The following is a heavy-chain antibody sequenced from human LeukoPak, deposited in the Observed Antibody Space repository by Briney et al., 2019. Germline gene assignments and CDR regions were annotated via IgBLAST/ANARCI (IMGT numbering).Heavy chain of an antibody. V-gene: IGHV3-64*01. Sequence: GGSLRLSCAVSGFTFRSSYMHWVRQAPGKGLEYVSAITPSGDSTYYTNSVRGRFTISRDNSKHTLFLQMGSLTAEDMAVYYCARGFYYGSGQYYFDYGGQGTLVTVS. J-gene: IGHJ4*02. CDR1: GFTFRSSY. CDR2: ITPSGDST. D-gene: IGHD3-10*01. CDR3: ARGFYYGSGQYYFDY.